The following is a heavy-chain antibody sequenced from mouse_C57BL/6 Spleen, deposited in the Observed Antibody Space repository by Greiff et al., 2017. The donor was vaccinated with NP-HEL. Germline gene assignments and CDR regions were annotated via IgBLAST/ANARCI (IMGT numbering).Heavy chain of an antibody. Sequence: QVQLQQPGAELVKPGASVKMSCKASGYTFTSYWITWVKQRPGQGLEWIGDIYPGSGSTNYNEKFKSKATLTVDTSSSTAYMQLSSLTSEDSAVYYCARIQLTGAWFAYWGQGTLVTVSA. J-gene: IGHJ3*01. CDR2: IYPGSGST. V-gene: IGHV1-55*01. D-gene: IGHD4-1*01. CDR3: ARIQLTGAWFAY. CDR1: GYTFTSYW.